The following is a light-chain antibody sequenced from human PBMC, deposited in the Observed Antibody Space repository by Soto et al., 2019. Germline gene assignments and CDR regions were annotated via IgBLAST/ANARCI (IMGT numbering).Light chain of an antibody. V-gene: IGKV3-11*01. J-gene: IGKJ3*01. Sequence: EIVLTQSPATLSSSPGERATLSCRASQSVSSYLAWYQQKPGQAPRLLIYDASNWATGIPARFSGSGSGTDFTFTISSLEPDDFAVYYCQQRSNWPLTFSPGTKVEIK. CDR3: QQRSNWPLT. CDR2: DAS. CDR1: QSVSSY.